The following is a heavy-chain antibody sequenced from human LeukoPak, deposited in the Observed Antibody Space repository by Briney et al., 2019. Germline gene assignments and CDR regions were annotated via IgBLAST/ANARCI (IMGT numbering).Heavy chain of an antibody. CDR2: INHSGST. D-gene: IGHD1-26*01. V-gene: IGHV4-34*01. CDR1: GGSFSGYY. Sequence: SETLSLTCAVYGGSFSGYYWSWIRQPPGKGLEWIGEINHSGSTNYNPSLKSRVTISVDTSKNQFSLKLSSVTAADTAVYYCARVVGTHFQHWGQGTLVTVSS. J-gene: IGHJ1*01. CDR3: ARVVGTHFQH.